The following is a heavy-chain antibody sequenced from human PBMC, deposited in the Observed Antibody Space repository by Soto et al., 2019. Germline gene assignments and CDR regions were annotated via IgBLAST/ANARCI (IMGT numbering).Heavy chain of an antibody. V-gene: IGHV1-18*01. CDR3: AREDNIVSSFDY. D-gene: IGHD1-26*01. J-gene: IGHJ4*02. CDR1: GYTFTSYG. CDR2: ISAYKGNT. Sequence: QVQLVQSGAEVKKPGASVKVSCKASGYTFTSYGINWVRQAPGLGLEWMGWISAYKGNTNYAQKFQGRVTMTTDTSTSTLYMELRSLTSDYSAVYYCAREDNIVSSFDYWGQGTLVTVSS.